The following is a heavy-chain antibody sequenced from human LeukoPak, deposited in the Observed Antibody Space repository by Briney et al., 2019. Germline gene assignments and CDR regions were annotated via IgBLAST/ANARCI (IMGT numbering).Heavy chain of an antibody. CDR2: ISYDGSNK. Sequence: GGSLRLSCAASGFTFSSYGMHWVRQAPGKGLEWVAVISYDGSNKYYADSVKGRFTISRDNSKNTLYLQMNSLRAEDTAVYYCARSHIVVVVAATPYYWGQGTLVTVSS. J-gene: IGHJ4*02. CDR3: ARSHIVVVVAATPYY. D-gene: IGHD2-15*01. CDR1: GFTFSSYG. V-gene: IGHV3-30*03.